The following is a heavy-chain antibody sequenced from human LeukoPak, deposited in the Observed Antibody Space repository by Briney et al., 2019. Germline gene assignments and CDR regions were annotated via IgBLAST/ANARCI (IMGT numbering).Heavy chain of an antibody. CDR3: TRRVDATRWFDP. CDR2: ISGDGTTT. J-gene: IGHJ5*02. D-gene: IGHD2-15*01. Sequence: TGGSLRLSCAASGSTFSNYFMHWVRQAPGKGLVWVSRISGDGTTTMYADSVKGRFTISRDNAKNTLYLQMNSLRDEDTAVYYCTRRVDATRWFDPWGQGTLVAVSS. CDR1: GSTFSNYF. V-gene: IGHV3-74*03.